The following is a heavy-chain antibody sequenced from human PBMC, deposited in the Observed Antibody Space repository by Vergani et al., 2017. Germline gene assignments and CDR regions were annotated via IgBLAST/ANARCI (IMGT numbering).Heavy chain of an antibody. CDR2: INPSGGST. D-gene: IGHD2-2*01. Sequence: QVQLVQSGAEVKKPGASVKVSCKASGYTFTSYYMHWVRQAPGQGLEWMGIINPSGGSTSYAQKFKGSVTMTRDTSTGPVYMELSSLRSEDTAVYYCARELAWYQLSREYYYYGMDVWGQGTTVTVSS. CDR3: ARELAWYQLSREYYYYGMDV. J-gene: IGHJ6*02. V-gene: IGHV1-46*01. CDR1: GYTFTSYY.